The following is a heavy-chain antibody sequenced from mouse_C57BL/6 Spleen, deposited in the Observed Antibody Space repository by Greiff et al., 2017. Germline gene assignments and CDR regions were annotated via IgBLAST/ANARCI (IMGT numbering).Heavy chain of an antibody. CDR1: GYTFTSYW. V-gene: IGHV1-61*01. Sequence: QVQLQQPGAELVRPGSSVKLSCKASGYTFTSYWMDWVKQRPGQGLEWIGNIYPSDSETHYNQKFKDKATLTVDKSSSTAYMQLSSLTSEDSAVYYCARCRYYGSSYGYFDVWGTGTTVTVSS. D-gene: IGHD1-1*01. CDR3: ARCRYYGSSYGYFDV. CDR2: IYPSDSET. J-gene: IGHJ1*03.